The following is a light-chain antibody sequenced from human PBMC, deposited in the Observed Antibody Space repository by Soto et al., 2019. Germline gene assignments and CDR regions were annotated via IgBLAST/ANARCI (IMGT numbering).Light chain of an antibody. CDR2: EVF. CDR3: SSYAASRTWV. J-gene: IGLJ3*02. V-gene: IGLV2-14*01. CDR1: SSDVGGYSF. Sequence: QSVLTQPASVSGSPGQSITISCTGTSSDVGGYSFVSWYQQHPGKAPKLMIYEVFNRPSGVSTRFSGSKSDNTASLTISGLQPEDEADYYCSSYAASRTWVFGGGTKLTVL.